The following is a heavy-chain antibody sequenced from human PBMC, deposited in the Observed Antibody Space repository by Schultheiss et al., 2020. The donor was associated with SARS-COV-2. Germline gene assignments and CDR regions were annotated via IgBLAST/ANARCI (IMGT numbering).Heavy chain of an antibody. Sequence: SETLSLTCVVYGGSLSGYYWSWIRQPPGKGLEWIGYIYYSGYTNYNPSLKSRVTISVDTSKNQFSLKLISVTAADTAVYYCARGATMIRGVTSRLCYFDYWGQGTLVTVSS. CDR2: IYYSGYT. CDR3: ARGATMIRGVTSRLCYFDY. D-gene: IGHD3-10*01. J-gene: IGHJ4*02. V-gene: IGHV4-59*01. CDR1: GGSLSGYY.